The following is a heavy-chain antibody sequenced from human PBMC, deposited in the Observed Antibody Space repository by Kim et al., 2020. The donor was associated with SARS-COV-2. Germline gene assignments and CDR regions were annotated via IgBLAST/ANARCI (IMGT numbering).Heavy chain of an antibody. CDR2: ISYDGSNK. CDR3: AKDQRGHNPIPDY. Sequence: GGSLRLSCAASGFTFSRYGMPWVRQAPGKGLEWVAVISYDGSNKYYADSVKGRFTISRDNSKNTLYLQMNSLRAEDTAVYYCAKDQRGHNPIPDYWGQGTLATESS. J-gene: IGHJ4*02. CDR1: GFTFSRYG. D-gene: IGHD1-1*01. V-gene: IGHV3-30*18.